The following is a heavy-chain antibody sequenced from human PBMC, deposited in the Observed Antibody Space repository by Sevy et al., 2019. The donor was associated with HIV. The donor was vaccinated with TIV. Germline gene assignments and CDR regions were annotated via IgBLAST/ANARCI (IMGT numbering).Heavy chain of an antibody. CDR2: IIPILGIA. J-gene: IGHJ4*02. CDR1: GGTFSSYA. Sequence: ASVKVSCKASGGTFSSYAISWVRQAPGQGLEWMGRIIPILGIANYAQKFQGRVTITADKSTSTAYMELSSLRSEDTAVYYCARARSTIFGVVITPPFDYWGQGTLVTVSS. D-gene: IGHD3-3*01. CDR3: ARARSTIFGVVITPPFDY. V-gene: IGHV1-69*04.